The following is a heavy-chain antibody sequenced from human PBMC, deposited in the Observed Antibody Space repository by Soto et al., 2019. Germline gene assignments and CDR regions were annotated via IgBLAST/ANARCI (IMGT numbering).Heavy chain of an antibody. CDR1: GGTFSSYA. CDR2: IIPIFGTA. V-gene: IGHV1-69*13. J-gene: IGHJ5*02. Sequence: ASVKVSCKASGGTFSSYAISWVRQAPGQGLEWMGGIIPIFGTASYAQKFQGRVTITADESTSTAYMELSSLRSEDTAVYYCARSSGSYYNRWFDPWGQGTLVTVSS. CDR3: ARSSGSYYNRWFDP. D-gene: IGHD1-26*01.